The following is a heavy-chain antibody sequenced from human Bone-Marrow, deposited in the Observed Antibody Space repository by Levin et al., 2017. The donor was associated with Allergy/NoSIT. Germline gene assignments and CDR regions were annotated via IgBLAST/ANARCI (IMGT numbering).Heavy chain of an antibody. CDR1: GGSFGGYY. D-gene: IGHD5-12*01. J-gene: IGHJ3*02. Sequence: SQTLSLTCAVYGGSFGGYYWGWIRQSPGKGLEWIGEISQSGTSTYNPSFKSRVNILLDTSKKQFSLTLTSVTAADTAVYYCAREYSGRVAFDIWGQGTKVTVSS. CDR2: ISQSGTS. CDR3: AREYSGRVAFDI. V-gene: IGHV4-34*01.